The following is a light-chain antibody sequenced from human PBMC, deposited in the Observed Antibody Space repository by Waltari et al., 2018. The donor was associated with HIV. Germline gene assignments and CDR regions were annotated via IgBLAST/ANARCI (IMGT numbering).Light chain of an antibody. Sequence: DIQMTQSPSSVSASVGDRITLTCRTSQNIGQFLNWYQHKPGKAPKLLIYGASTLQSGVPSRFFGFGSGTVFTLTISGLQPDDFATYYCQQTYSGRAFGQGTKVEMK. CDR3: QQTYSGRA. CDR1: QNIGQF. J-gene: IGKJ1*01. V-gene: IGKV1-39*01. CDR2: GAS.